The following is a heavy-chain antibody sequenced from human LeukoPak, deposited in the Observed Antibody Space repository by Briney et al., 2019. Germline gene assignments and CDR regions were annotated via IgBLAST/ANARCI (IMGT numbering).Heavy chain of an antibody. CDR1: GFTFDDYG. V-gene: IGHV3-20*04. CDR3: ARNTTLYYDGSGFDAFDI. J-gene: IGHJ3*02. CDR2: INWSGGST. Sequence: GGSLRLSCAASGFTFDDYGMIWVRQAPGKGLEWVSAINWSGGSTGYADSVKGRFTISRDNAKNSLYLQMNSLRAEDTALYYCARNTTLYYDGSGFDAFDIWGQGTMVTVSS. D-gene: IGHD3-22*01.